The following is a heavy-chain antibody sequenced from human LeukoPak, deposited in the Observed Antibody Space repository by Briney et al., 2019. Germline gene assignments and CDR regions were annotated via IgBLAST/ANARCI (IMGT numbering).Heavy chain of an antibody. J-gene: IGHJ5*02. V-gene: IGHV3-49*04. D-gene: IGHD6-13*01. CDR3: ARTDSSTWYQLFDP. Sequence: GGSLRLSCTTSGFTFSDYAMSWVRQAPGKGLEWVAFIRSKTYAGTTEYAASVKGRFTISRDDSKSIAYLQMNSLKTEDTAVYYCARTDSSTWYQLFDPWGQGTLVTVSS. CDR1: GFTFSDYA. CDR2: IRSKTYAGTT.